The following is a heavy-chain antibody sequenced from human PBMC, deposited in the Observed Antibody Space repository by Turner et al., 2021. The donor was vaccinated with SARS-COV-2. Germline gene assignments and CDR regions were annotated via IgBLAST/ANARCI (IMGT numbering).Heavy chain of an antibody. CDR1: GFTFNSYA. CDR3: AKDLTMIVVVVTVFDY. J-gene: IGHJ4*02. D-gene: IGHD3-22*01. V-gene: IGHV3-23*01. CDR2: ISGRGGST. Sequence: EVQLLESGGGLVQPGGSLRLSCAASGFTFNSYAMSWVRQAPGKGLEWVSAISGRGGSTYYADSVKGRFSISRDNSKNTLYLQMNSLRAEDTAVYYCAKDLTMIVVVVTVFDYWGQGTLVTVSS.